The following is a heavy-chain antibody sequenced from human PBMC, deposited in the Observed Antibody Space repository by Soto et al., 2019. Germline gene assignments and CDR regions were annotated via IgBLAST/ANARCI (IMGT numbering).Heavy chain of an antibody. CDR1: GYTFTSYA. Sequence: QVQLVQSGAEVKKPGASVKVSCKASGYTFTSYAMHWVRQAPGQRLEWMGWINAGNGNTKYSQKFHGRVTITRDTSSSTAYMELSSLRSEETAVYYCARGLGLYYFDYWGQGTLVTVSS. J-gene: IGHJ4*02. CDR3: ARGLGLYYFDY. CDR2: INAGNGNT. V-gene: IGHV1-3*01. D-gene: IGHD1-26*01.